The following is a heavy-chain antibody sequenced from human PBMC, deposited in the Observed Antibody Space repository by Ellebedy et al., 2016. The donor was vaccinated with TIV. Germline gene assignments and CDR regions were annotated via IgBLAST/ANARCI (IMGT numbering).Heavy chain of an antibody. D-gene: IGHD3-22*01. CDR2: ISSSGSTI. V-gene: IGHV3-11*01. J-gene: IGHJ4*02. CDR3: ARAIRGYDSSGYYLFDY. Sequence: GESLKISCAAPGFTFSDYYMSWIRQAPGKGLEWVSYISSSGSTIYYADSVKGRFTISRDNAKNSLYLQMNSLRAEDTAVYYCARAIRGYDSSGYYLFDYWGQGTLVTVSS. CDR1: GFTFSDYY.